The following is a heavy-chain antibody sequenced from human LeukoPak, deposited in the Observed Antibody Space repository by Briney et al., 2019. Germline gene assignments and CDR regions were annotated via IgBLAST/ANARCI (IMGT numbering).Heavy chain of an antibody. V-gene: IGHV4-4*02. Sequence: SGTLSLTCAVSGGSISSTNWWNWVRQPSGKGLEWIGEIYQSGSTNYNPSLKSRVTISVDKSKNQFSLKLSSVTAADTAIYYCVILDYDFVWGSCRRDYWGQGTLVTVSS. CDR1: GGSISSTNW. CDR3: VILDYDFVWGSCRRDY. CDR2: IYQSGST. D-gene: IGHD3-16*02. J-gene: IGHJ4*02.